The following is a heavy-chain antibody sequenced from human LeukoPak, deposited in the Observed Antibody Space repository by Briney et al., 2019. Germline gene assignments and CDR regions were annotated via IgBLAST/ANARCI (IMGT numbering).Heavy chain of an antibody. Sequence: GGSLRLSCAASGFTFSSYAMSWVRQAPGKGLEWVSVITGSGGSTYYADSVKGRFTISRGNSKNTLYLQMNSLRAEDTAVYYCTQGNTVIDYWGQGTLVTVSS. CDR1: GFTFSSYA. CDR2: ITGSGGST. CDR3: TQGNTVIDY. V-gene: IGHV3-23*01. J-gene: IGHJ4*02.